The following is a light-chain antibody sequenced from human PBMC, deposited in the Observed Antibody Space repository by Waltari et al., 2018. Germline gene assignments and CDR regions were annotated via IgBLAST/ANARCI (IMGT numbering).Light chain of an antibody. J-gene: IGLJ3*02. CDR1: NVGSKS. CDR3: QVWDDVTDSGV. CDR2: YDS. Sequence: YVLTQPPSVSVDPGKTARLTCGGDNVGSKSEKWYQQKPGQAPVLVMFYDSDRPSEIPERFSGSNSGNTATLTISWVEAGDEADYHCQVWDDVTDSGVFGGGTKLTVL. V-gene: IGLV3-21*04.